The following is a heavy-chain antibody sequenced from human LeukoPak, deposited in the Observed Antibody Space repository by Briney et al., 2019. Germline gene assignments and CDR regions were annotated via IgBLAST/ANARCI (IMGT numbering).Heavy chain of an antibody. Sequence: YDGSDRYYADSVKGRFTISRDNSKNTLYLQMNSLRSEDTAVYYCARGAAAPYHYYYMDVWGKGTTVTVSS. J-gene: IGHJ6*03. CDR3: ARGAAAPYHYYYMDV. D-gene: IGHD6-13*01. V-gene: IGHV3-30*01. CDR2: YDGSDR.